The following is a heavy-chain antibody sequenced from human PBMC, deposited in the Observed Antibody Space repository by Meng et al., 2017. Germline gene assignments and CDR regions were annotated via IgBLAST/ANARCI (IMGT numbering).Heavy chain of an antibody. CDR1: GYTFTGYY. V-gene: IGHV1-2*06. J-gene: IGHJ4*02. CDR2: INPNSGGT. CDR3: ARAPHYDFWSGYLFDY. Sequence: ASVKVSCKASGYTFTGYYMHWVRQAPGQGLEWMGRINPNSGGTNYAQKFQGRVTMTRDTSISTAYMELSRLRSDDTAVYYCARAPHYDFWSGYLFDYWGQGTLVTVSS. D-gene: IGHD3-3*01.